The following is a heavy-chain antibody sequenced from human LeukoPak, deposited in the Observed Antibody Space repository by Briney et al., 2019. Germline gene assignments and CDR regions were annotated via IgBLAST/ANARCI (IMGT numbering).Heavy chain of an antibody. CDR3: AKGGIVVVNEVDY. D-gene: IGHD3-22*01. V-gene: IGHV3-30*18. CDR2: ISYDGSNK. CDR1: GFTFSSYG. Sequence: GGSLRLSCAASGFTFSSYGMHWVRQAPGKGLERVAVISYDGSNKYYADSVKGRFTISRDNSKNTLYLQMNSLRAEDTAVYYCAKGGIVVVNEVDYWGQGTPVTVSS. J-gene: IGHJ4*02.